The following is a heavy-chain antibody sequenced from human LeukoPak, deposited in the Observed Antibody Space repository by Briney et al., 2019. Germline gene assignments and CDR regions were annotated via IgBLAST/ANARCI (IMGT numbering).Heavy chain of an antibody. D-gene: IGHD2-2*01. CDR2: IIPIFGTA. V-gene: IGHV1-69*05. Sequence: SVKLSCKASGGTFTSYAISWVRGSPGQGLEWMRRIIPIFGTANYTQKFQGRVTITTDESTSTAYVELRSLRSDDTAVYYCARAGVVVVPGELGDWFDPWGQGTLVTVSS. CDR3: ARAGVVVVPGELGDWFDP. J-gene: IGHJ5*02. CDR1: GGTFTSYA.